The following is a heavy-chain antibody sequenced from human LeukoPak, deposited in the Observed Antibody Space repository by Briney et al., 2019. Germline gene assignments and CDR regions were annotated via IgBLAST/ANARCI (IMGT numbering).Heavy chain of an antibody. CDR1: GGSIRSFH. CDR2: IYSSGSA. CDR3: ARGPPNWGQIGYYFDY. D-gene: IGHD7-27*01. J-gene: IGHJ4*02. Sequence: SETLSLTCSVSGGSIRSFHWSWLRQPAGKGLDWMGLIYSSGSANYSTSLKRRLIMSVDASKNQFSLRLNSVTAADTAVYYCARGPPNWGQIGYYFDYWGQGTLVTVSS. V-gene: IGHV4-4*07.